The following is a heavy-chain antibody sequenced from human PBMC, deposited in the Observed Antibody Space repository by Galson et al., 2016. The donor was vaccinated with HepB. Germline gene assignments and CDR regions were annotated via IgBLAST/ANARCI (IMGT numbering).Heavy chain of an antibody. D-gene: IGHD3-22*01. CDR3: ARGEEPIAYFDDGRRDLDY. Sequence: SLRLSCAGSGFTFSTSGLNWVRQAPGKGLQWISYISSSISTIYYADSVVCRFTISRDNAKNSVYLQMNNLRDEDTGVYYCARGEEPIAYFDDGRRDLDYWGQGTQVTVSS. CDR1: GFTFSTSG. V-gene: IGHV3-48*02. CDR2: ISSSISTI. J-gene: IGHJ4*02.